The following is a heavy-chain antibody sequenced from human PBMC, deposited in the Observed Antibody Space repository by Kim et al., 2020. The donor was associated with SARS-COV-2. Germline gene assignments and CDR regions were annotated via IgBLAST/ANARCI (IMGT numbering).Heavy chain of an antibody. CDR1: GFTFSSYE. CDR3: ARDWVYYDFWSGQGSYYYMDV. Sequence: GGSLRPSCAASGFTFSSYEMNWVRQAPGKGLEWVSYISSSGSTIYYADSVKGRFTISRDNAKNSLYLQMNSLRAEDTAVYYCARDWVYYDFWSGQGSYYYMDVWGKGTTVTVSS. J-gene: IGHJ6*03. V-gene: IGHV3-48*03. CDR2: ISSSGSTI. D-gene: IGHD3-3*01.